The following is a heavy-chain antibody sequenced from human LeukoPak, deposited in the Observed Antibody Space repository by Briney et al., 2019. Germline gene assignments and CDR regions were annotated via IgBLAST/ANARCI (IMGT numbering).Heavy chain of an antibody. Sequence: TFRSYAMSWVRQAPGKGLEYIGSIYYSGSTYYTPSLKSRVTITVDTSKNQFSLKLSSVTATDTAVYYCARHRGSSSNFDYWGQGTLVTVSS. V-gene: IGHV4-39*01. CDR2: IYYSGST. CDR3: ARHRGSSSNFDY. D-gene: IGHD6-6*01. J-gene: IGHJ4*02. CDR1: TFRSYA.